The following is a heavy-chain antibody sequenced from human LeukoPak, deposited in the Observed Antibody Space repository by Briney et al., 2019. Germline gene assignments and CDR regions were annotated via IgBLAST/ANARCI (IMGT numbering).Heavy chain of an antibody. Sequence: GGSLRLSCAASGFTFSSYGMHWVRQAPGKGLEWVAFIRYDGSNKYYADSVKGRFTISRDNSKNTLYLQMNSLRAEDTAVYYCAKSEHILTGYSPGAFDIWGQGTMVTVSS. D-gene: IGHD3-9*01. J-gene: IGHJ3*02. V-gene: IGHV3-30*02. CDR1: GFTFSSYG. CDR3: AKSEHILTGYSPGAFDI. CDR2: IRYDGSNK.